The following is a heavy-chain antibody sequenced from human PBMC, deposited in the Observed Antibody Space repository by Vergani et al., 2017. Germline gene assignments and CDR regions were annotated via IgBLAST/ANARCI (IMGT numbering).Heavy chain of an antibody. CDR2: IYYSGST. CDR1: GGSISSSSYY. Sequence: QLQLQESGPGLVKPSETLSLTCNVSGGSISSSSYYWGWIRQPPGKGLEWIGNIYYSGSTYYNPSLKGRVTISVDTSKNQFSLKLSSVTAADRAVYYCASGAYYFDYWGQGTLVIVSS. V-gene: IGHV4-39*01. CDR3: ASGAYYFDY. J-gene: IGHJ4*02.